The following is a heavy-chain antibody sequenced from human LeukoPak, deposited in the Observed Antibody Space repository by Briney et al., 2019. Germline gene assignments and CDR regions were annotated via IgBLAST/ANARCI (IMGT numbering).Heavy chain of an antibody. V-gene: IGHV3-23*01. D-gene: IGHD3-10*01. CDR2: ISGSGGST. CDR3: AKEWGFVYYMDV. J-gene: IGHJ6*03. CDR1: GFTFSSYE. Sequence: GGSLRPSCAASGFTFSSYEMNWVRQAPGKGLEWVSSISGSGGSTYYADSVKGRFTISRDNSKNTLYLQMNSLRAEDTALYYCAKEWGFVYYMDVWGKGTTVTISS.